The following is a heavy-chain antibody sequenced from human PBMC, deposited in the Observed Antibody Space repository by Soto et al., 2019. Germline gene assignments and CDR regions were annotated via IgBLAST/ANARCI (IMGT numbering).Heavy chain of an antibody. J-gene: IGHJ4*02. D-gene: IGHD3-22*01. CDR2: ISYDGSNK. Sequence: AGGSLRLSCAASGFTFSSYAMHWVRQAPGKGLEWVAVISYDGSNKYYADSVKGRFTISRDNSKNTLYLQMNSLRAEDTAVYYCARFYDSSGYYYLYWGQGTLVTVSS. V-gene: IGHV3-30-3*01. CDR1: GFTFSSYA. CDR3: ARFYDSSGYYYLY.